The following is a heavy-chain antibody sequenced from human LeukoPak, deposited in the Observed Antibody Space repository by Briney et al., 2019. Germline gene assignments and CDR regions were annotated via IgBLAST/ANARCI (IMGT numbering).Heavy chain of an antibody. CDR3: AREYGSGSPTLDYFDY. J-gene: IGHJ4*02. Sequence: PGGSLRLSCAASGFTVSSNYMSWVRQAPGKGLEWVSVIYSGGSTYYADSVKGRFTISRDNSKNTLYLQMNSLRAEDTAVYYCAREYGSGSPTLDYFDYWGQGTLVTVSS. D-gene: IGHD3-10*01. V-gene: IGHV3-66*01. CDR1: GFTVSSNY. CDR2: IYSGGST.